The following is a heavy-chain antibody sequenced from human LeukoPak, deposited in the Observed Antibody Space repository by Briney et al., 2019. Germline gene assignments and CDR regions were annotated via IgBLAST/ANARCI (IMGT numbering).Heavy chain of an antibody. Sequence: GGSLRLSCAASGFTFSSYAMTWVRQAPGKGLEWVSAFSATDGSAQYAESVEGRFTISRDNSKNTLFLQVNSLGAEDTAVYYCARAKTAAAGTGAFDVWGQGTLVTVSS. CDR2: FSATDGSA. CDR3: ARAKTAAAGTGAFDV. V-gene: IGHV3-23*01. D-gene: IGHD6-13*01. CDR1: GFTFSSYA. J-gene: IGHJ3*01.